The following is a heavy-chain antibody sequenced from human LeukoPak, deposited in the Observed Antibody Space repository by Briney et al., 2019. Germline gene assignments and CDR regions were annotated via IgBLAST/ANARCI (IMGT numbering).Heavy chain of an antibody. CDR3: ARGSSRSPRDAFDI. CDR2: ISPSGAST. Sequence: GASVKVSCKASGYTFTRYYIHWVRQAPGQGLEWMGIISPSGASTTYAQNFQGRVTMTRDMSTSTLYMELSSLKSEDTAVYYCARGSSRSPRDAFDIWGQGTMVTVSS. CDR1: GYTFTRYY. V-gene: IGHV1-46*01. J-gene: IGHJ3*02.